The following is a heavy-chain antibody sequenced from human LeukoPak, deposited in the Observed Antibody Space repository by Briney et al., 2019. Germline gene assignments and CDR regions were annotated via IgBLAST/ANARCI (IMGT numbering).Heavy chain of an antibody. Sequence: GGSPRLSCAASGFTFSSYAMSWVRQAPGKGLEWVSVISGSGGSTYYADSVKGRFTISRDNSKNTLYLQMNSLRAEDTAVYYCARQSSGWASGDYWGQGTLVTVSS. V-gene: IGHV3-23*01. CDR2: ISGSGGST. CDR3: ARQSSGWASGDY. CDR1: GFTFSSYA. D-gene: IGHD6-19*01. J-gene: IGHJ4*02.